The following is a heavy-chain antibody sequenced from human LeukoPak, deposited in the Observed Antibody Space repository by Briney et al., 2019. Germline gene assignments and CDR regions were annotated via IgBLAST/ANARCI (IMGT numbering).Heavy chain of an antibody. V-gene: IGHV3-21*01. CDR3: AKAYYDSSGYSYYFDY. Sequence: PGGSLRLSCAASGFPFSAYSVNWVRQAPGKGLEWVSSISGSSSYLYYADSVKGRFTISRDNAKNSLYLHMNSLRAEDTAVYYCAKAYYDSSGYSYYFDYWGQGTLVTVSS. J-gene: IGHJ4*02. D-gene: IGHD3-22*01. CDR2: ISGSSSYL. CDR1: GFPFSAYS.